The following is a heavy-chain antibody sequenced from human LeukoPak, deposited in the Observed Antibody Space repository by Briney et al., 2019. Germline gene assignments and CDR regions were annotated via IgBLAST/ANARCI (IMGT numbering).Heavy chain of an antibody. CDR2: INWNGGST. D-gene: IGHD3-22*01. V-gene: IGHV3-20*04. CDR3: ARVYYDSSGYYFPYFDY. J-gene: IGHJ4*02. Sequence: PGGSLRLSCAASGFTFDDYGMSWVRQAPGKGLEWVSGINWNGGSTGYADSVKGRFTISRDNAKNSLYLQMNSLRAEDTALYYCARVYYDSSGYYFPYFDYWGQGTLVIVSS. CDR1: GFTFDDYG.